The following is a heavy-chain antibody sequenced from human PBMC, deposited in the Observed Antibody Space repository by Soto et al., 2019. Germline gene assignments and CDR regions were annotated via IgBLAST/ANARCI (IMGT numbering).Heavy chain of an antibody. D-gene: IGHD5-12*01. CDR2: IGTAGDT. CDR3: ARGPDGYRTGGLDY. J-gene: IGHJ4*02. CDR1: GFTFSSYD. Sequence: PGGSLRLSCAASGFTFSSYDMHWVRQATGKGLEWVSAIGTAGDTYYPGSVKGRFTISRENAKNSLYLQMNSLRAGDTAVYYCARGPDGYRTGGLDYWGQGTLVTVSS. V-gene: IGHV3-13*04.